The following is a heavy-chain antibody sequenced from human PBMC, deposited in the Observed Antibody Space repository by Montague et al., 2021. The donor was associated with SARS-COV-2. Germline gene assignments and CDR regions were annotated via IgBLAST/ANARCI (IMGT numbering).Heavy chain of an antibody. D-gene: IGHD2-2*02. Sequence: TLSLTCTVSGGSISSGGYYWSWIRQHPGKGLEWIGYIYYSGSTYYNPSLKSRVTISVDTSKNQFSLKLSSVTAADTAVYYCARVIAGSCSSTCCYTGWFDPWGQGTLVTVSS. CDR1: GGSISSGGYY. J-gene: IGHJ5*02. CDR2: IYYSGST. V-gene: IGHV4-31*03. CDR3: ARVIAGSCSSTCCYTGWFDP.